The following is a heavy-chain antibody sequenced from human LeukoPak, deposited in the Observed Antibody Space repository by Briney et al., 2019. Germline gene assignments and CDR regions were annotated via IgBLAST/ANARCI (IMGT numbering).Heavy chain of an antibody. CDR3: ARGRYRSGTSCYKVYYYYMDV. Sequence: ASVKVSCKASGYTFTTYGISWVRQAPGQGLEWMGWISAYNGNTNYAQNLQGRVTMTTDTSTSTAYMELRSLTSNDTAVYYCARGRYRSGTSCYKVYYYYMDVWGKGTTVTVSS. V-gene: IGHV1-18*01. J-gene: IGHJ6*03. CDR2: ISAYNGNT. D-gene: IGHD2-2*02. CDR1: GYTFTTYG.